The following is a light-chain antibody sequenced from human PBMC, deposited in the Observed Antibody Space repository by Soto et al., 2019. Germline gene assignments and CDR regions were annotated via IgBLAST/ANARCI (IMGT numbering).Light chain of an antibody. J-gene: IGLJ1*01. V-gene: IGLV2-14*01. CDR3: SSYTSTKKCG. CDR2: EVN. CDR1: SSDVGGYNY. Sequence: QSALTQPASVSGSPGQSITISCTGTSSDVGGYNYVSWYQQQAGKAPKLLIYEVNYRPSGVSARFSGSKYGTTASLTISGLQAEDEADYYCSSYTSTKKCGFGTGTKVTVL.